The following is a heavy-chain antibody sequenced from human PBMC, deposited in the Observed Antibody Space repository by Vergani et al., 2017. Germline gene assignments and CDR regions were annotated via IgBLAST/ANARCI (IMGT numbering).Heavy chain of an antibody. D-gene: IGHD2-2*01. CDR1: GGSISSDDFY. J-gene: IGHJ3*02. CDR2: IHYSGTT. Sequence: QLQLQESGPGLVKPSQTLSLTCTVSGGSISSDDFYWSWIRQPPGKGLEWIGYIHYSGTTYYNSSLKSRVSMSVATSKKQFSLKMNSVTAADTAVYYCVRRCSTTCSTMGRAAFDIWGQGTMVTVSS. V-gene: IGHV4-30-4*01. CDR3: VRRCSTTCSTMGRAAFDI.